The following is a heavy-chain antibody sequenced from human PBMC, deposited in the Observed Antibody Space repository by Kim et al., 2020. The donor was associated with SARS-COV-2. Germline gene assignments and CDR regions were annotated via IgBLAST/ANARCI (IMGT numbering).Heavy chain of an antibody. CDR3: ARLGSSSWNFDY. CDR2: K. V-gene: IGHV3-7*04. Sequence: KSYGDSVNGRFPISRDNAKNSLYLQMNSLRAEDTAVYYCARLGSSSWNFDYWGQGTLVTVSS. J-gene: IGHJ4*02. D-gene: IGHD6-13*01.